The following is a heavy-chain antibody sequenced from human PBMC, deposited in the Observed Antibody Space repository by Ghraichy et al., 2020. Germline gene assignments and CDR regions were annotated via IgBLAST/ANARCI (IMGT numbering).Heavy chain of an antibody. J-gene: IGHJ4*02. CDR1: GFTFSNYA. Sequence: GGSLRLSCAASGFTFSNYAMSWVLRAPGKGLQWVTTISGSGGSTYYADSVRGRFTISRDTSKNTLFLQMNSLSAEDTALYYCAKNLYFYDNSGFFDFLGQGNLVTVSS. V-gene: IGHV3-23*01. D-gene: IGHD3-22*01. CDR2: ISGSGGST. CDR3: AKNLYFYDNSGFFDF.